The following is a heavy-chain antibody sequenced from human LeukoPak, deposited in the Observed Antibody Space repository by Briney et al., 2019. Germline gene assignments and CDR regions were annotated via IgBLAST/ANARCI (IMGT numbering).Heavy chain of an antibody. CDR3: ARDRDDFWSGPSFDY. CDR1: GFTFSSYS. CDR2: ISSCSSYI. D-gene: IGHD3-3*01. J-gene: IGHJ4*02. V-gene: IGHV3-21*01. Sequence: GGSLRLSCAASGFTFSSYSMNWVRQAPGKGLEWVSSISSCSSYIYYADSVKGRFTISRDNAKNSLYLQMNSLRAEDTAVYYCARDRDDFWSGPSFDYWGQGTLVTVSS.